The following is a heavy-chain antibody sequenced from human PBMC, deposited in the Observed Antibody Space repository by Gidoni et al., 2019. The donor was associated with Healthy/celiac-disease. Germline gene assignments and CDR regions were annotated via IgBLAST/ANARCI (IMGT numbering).Heavy chain of an antibody. D-gene: IGHD3-22*01. Sequence: QVQLQQSGPGLVKPSQTLSLTCAISGDSVSSNSAAWNWTRPSPSRGLEWLGRTYYRSKWYNDYAVSVKSRITINPDTSKNQFSLLLNSVTPEDTAVYYCARESVPPYYYDSSGYIQAPYYFDYWGQGTLVTVSS. J-gene: IGHJ4*02. V-gene: IGHV6-1*01. CDR2: TYYRSKWYN. CDR1: GDSVSSNSAA. CDR3: ARESVPPYYYDSSGYIQAPYYFDY.